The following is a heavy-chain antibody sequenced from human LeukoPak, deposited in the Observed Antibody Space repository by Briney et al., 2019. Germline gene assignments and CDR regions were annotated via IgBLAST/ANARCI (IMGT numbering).Heavy chain of an antibody. V-gene: IGHV4-34*01. D-gene: IGHD3-3*01. Sequence: SETLSLTCAVYGGSFSGYYWSWIRQPPGKGLEWIGEINHSRSTNYNPSLKSRVTISVDTSKNQFSLKLSSVTAADTAVYYCARGMGFWSGYVVYWGQGTLVTVSS. J-gene: IGHJ4*02. CDR2: INHSRST. CDR1: GGSFSGYY. CDR3: ARGMGFWSGYVVY.